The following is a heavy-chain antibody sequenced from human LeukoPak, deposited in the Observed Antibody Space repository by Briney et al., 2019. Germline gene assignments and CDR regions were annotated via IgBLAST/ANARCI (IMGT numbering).Heavy chain of an antibody. D-gene: IGHD6-19*01. V-gene: IGHV3-30-3*01. CDR3: ARGPGSCSGWGY. CDR2: ISYDGNNK. CDR1: GFTFSNYA. Sequence: PGGSLRLSCAASGFTFSNYAMHWVRQAPGKGLEWVAVISYDGNNKYYADSVKGRFTISRDNSKNTLYLQMNSLRAEDTAVYYCARGPGSCSGWGYWGQGTLVTVSS. J-gene: IGHJ4*02.